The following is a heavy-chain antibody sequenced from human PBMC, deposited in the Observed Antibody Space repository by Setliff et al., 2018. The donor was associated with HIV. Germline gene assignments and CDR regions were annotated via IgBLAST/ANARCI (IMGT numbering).Heavy chain of an antibody. V-gene: IGHV4-61*01. CDR1: GGSISSGNYY. Sequence: PSETLSLTCTVSGGSISSGNYYWSWVRQPPGKGLEWIGYIYTTGSTNYNPSLKSRVTMSVDTSKNQFSLRLTSVTAADTAVYFCARLRITMIMMLNYFDYWGQGTLVTVSS. CDR3: ARLRITMIMMLNYFDY. D-gene: IGHD3-22*01. J-gene: IGHJ4*02. CDR2: IYTTGST.